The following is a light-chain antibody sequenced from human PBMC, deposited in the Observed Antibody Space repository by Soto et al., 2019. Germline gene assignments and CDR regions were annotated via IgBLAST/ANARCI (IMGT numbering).Light chain of an antibody. CDR2: EVS. CDR1: SSDIGGYDY. V-gene: IGLV2-8*01. CDR3: SSYAGSNNLV. J-gene: IGLJ2*01. Sequence: QSALTQPPSASGSPGQSVTISCTGTSSDIGGYDYVSWYQQHPDKAPKLMIYEVSKRPSGVPDRFSGSKSGNTASLTVSGLQAEDYADYYCSSYAGSNNLVFGGGTKLTVL.